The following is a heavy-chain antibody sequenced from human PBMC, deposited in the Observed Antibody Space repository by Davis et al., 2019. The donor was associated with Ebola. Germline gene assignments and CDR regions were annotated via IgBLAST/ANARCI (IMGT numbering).Heavy chain of an antibody. J-gene: IGHJ6*02. V-gene: IGHV4-59*11. Sequence: SQTLSLTCAFSRGSISSHFWSWIRQSPGQGLEWIGSIFYAGSTNLNPSLRSRVTLSVDRPKNQFSLNLTSVTAADTAVYFCARQPRSTRSPEYYHGLDVWGQGTTVVVSS. CDR1: RGSISSHF. D-gene: IGHD3-16*01. CDR2: IFYAGST. CDR3: ARQPRSTRSPEYYHGLDV.